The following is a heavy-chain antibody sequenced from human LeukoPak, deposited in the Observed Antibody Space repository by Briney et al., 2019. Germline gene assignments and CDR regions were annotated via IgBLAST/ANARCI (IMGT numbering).Heavy chain of an antibody. CDR1: GGTFSSYA. V-gene: IGHV1-69*05. Sequence: SVKVSCKASGGTFSSYAISWVRQAPGQGLEWMGGIIPIFGTANYAQKFQGRVTITTDESTSTAYMELSSLRSEDTAVYYCARFVRARGIYDFWSGSFDYWGQGTLVTVSS. CDR3: ARFVRARGIYDFWSGSFDY. D-gene: IGHD3-3*01. J-gene: IGHJ4*02. CDR2: IIPIFGTA.